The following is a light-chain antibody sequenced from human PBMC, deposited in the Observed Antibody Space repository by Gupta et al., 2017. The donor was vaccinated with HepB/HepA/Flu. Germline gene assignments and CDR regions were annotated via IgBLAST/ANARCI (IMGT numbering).Light chain of an antibody. V-gene: IGKV2-30*01. J-gene: IGKJ4*02. CDR2: KIS. CDR1: QSLLYSDRSTY. Sequence: DVAMTQSPLSLPVTLGQPASIFCRSNQSLLYSDRSTYLNWFQQRPGLSPRRLLYKISKRDSGVPDRFTGSQSVTAFRLKMRRMVAADVGVYSCRLGEGWRPTFGEGTKVEIK. CDR3: RLGEGWRPT.